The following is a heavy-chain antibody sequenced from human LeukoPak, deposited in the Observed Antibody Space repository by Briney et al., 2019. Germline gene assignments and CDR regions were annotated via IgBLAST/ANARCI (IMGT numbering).Heavy chain of an antibody. J-gene: IGHJ4*02. Sequence: PSETLSLTCSVSGGSISINSYYWGWIRQAPGKGLEWIGSIYYSGSTYYNPSLKSRVTISVDTSKNQFSLKLSSVTAADTAVYYCARSTEFGELFFDYWGQGTLVTVSS. V-gene: IGHV4-39*07. CDR1: GGSISINSYY. D-gene: IGHD3-10*01. CDR2: IYYSGST. CDR3: ARSTEFGELFFDY.